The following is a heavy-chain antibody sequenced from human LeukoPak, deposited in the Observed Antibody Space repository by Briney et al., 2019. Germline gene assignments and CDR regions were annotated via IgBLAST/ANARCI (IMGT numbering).Heavy chain of an antibody. Sequence: GGSLRLSCAASGFTFSSYDMHWVRQATGKGLEWVSAIGTAGDTYYPGSVKGRFTISRENAKNSLYLQMNSLRAGDTAVYYCARGGYGANSELDYWGQGTLVTVSS. D-gene: IGHD4-23*01. CDR1: GFTFSSYD. CDR2: IGTAGDT. J-gene: IGHJ4*02. V-gene: IGHV3-13*01. CDR3: ARGGYGANSELDY.